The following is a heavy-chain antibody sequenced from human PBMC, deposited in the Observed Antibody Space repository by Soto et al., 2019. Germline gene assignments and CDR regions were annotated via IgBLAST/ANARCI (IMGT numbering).Heavy chain of an antibody. D-gene: IGHD3-3*01. J-gene: IGHJ5*02. CDR2: IYYTGST. V-gene: IGHV4-61*01. CDR1: GGSVTGGSYY. CDR3: ERGYGFLRGCDWVAP. Sequence: SETLSPTYRGPGGSVTGGSYYGNWIGQPPGKALVWIGYIYYTGSTNYSPSLQSRVTMSLDTSKNQFSLKLTSVTAADTDVDYGERGYGFLRGCDWVAPWGRGSPIT.